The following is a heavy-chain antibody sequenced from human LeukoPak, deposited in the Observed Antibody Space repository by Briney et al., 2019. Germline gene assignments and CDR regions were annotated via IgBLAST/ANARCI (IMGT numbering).Heavy chain of an antibody. CDR2: ISGSGDNT. J-gene: IGHJ4*02. D-gene: IGHD3-16*01. V-gene: IGHV3-23*01. Sequence: GGSLRLSCAASGFXFSNYAMTWVRQAPGKGLEWVSVISGSGDNTYYADSVKGRFTISRDNAKNTVFLQMNSLRAEDTAEYYCARGLYASIYWGQGTLVSVSS. CDR1: GFXFSNYA. CDR3: ARGLYASIY.